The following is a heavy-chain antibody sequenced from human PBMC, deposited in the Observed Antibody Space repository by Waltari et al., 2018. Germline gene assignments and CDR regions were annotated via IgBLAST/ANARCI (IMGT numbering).Heavy chain of an antibody. CDR2: ISGGGYPI. Sequence: EVQLVESGGGVVQPGGSLRLSCAASGFTFRNYGMNWVRKAPGKGLEWVAHISGGGYPIYYADSVKGRFTISRDNAENSLFLQMNGLRAEDTAVYYCAPLGVSSLTWTDWGQGTLVTVSS. CDR3: APLGVSSLTWTD. J-gene: IGHJ4*02. D-gene: IGHD3-10*01. CDR1: GFTFRNYG. V-gene: IGHV3-48*01.